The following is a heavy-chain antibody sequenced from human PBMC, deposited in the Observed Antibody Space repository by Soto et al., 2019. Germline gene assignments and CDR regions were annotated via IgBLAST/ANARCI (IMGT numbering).Heavy chain of an antibody. Sequence: PLETLSLTCAVSGASISGSYYYWAWLRQSPGKGPEWIGSVFYTGFTSYNPSLESRVSGSVDTSKSQFSLKLSAVTAADTAVYYCATSQKGYNWNYFDHWGQGALVTVSS. CDR2: VFYTGFT. CDR3: ATSQKGYNWNYFDH. CDR1: GASISGSYYY. V-gene: IGHV4-39*01. D-gene: IGHD1-20*01. J-gene: IGHJ4*02.